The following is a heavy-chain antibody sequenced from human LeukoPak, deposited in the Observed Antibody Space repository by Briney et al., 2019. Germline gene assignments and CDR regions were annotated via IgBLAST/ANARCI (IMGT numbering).Heavy chain of an antibody. Sequence: ASVKVSCKASGYTFTVYYIHWVRQGPGQGLEWMGWINPNSGGTKYAQNFEGRVTMTRDTSITTAYMELSSLRSDDTAIYYCARECSGTYCGEDWGQGTLVTVSS. CDR2: INPNSGGT. D-gene: IGHD1-26*01. J-gene: IGHJ4*02. CDR1: GYTFTVYY. V-gene: IGHV1-2*02. CDR3: ARECSGTYCGED.